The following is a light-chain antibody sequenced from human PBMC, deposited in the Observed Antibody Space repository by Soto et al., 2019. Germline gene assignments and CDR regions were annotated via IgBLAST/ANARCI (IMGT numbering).Light chain of an antibody. V-gene: IGKV3-11*01. J-gene: IGKJ2*01. CDR2: DAS. CDR1: QSVSSY. CDR3: QQRSNWPGT. Sequence: EIVLTQSPATLSLSPGERATLSCRASQSVSSYLAWYQQKPGQAPRLLIYDASARATGIPARFSGSGSGIDFTLTISSLEPEDFAVYYCQQRSNWPGTFGQGTKLEIK.